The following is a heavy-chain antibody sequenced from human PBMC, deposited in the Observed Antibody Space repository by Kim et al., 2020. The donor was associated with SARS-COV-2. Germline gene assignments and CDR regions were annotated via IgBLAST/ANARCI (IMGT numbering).Heavy chain of an antibody. Sequence: KGRFTIARHNSKNTLYLQMNSLRAEDTAVYYCAKDFCIAAAEIHWYFDLWGRGTLVTVSS. V-gene: IGHV3-23*01. J-gene: IGHJ2*01. D-gene: IGHD6-13*01. CDR3: AKDFCIAAAEIHWYFDL.